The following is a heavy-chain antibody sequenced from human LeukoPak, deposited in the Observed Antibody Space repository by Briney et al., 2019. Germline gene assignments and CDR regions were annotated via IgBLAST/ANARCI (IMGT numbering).Heavy chain of an antibody. CDR2: ISAYNGNT. V-gene: IGHV1-18*01. CDR1: GYTFTSYG. Sequence: ASVKVSCKASGYTFTSYGINWVRQAPGQGLEGMGWISAYNGNTNYAQKLQGRVTMTTDTSASTAYMALRSLRSDDTAVYYCARDDALVATGSFDYWGQGTLVTVSS. J-gene: IGHJ4*02. CDR3: ARDDALVATGSFDY. D-gene: IGHD5-12*01.